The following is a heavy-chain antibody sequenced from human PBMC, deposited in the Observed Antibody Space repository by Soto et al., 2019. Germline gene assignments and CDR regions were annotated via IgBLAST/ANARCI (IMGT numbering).Heavy chain of an antibody. D-gene: IGHD3-22*01. CDR3: TTTDYYDSSGYYSGHV. Sequence: PGGSLRLSCAASGFTFSNGWMNWVRQVPGKGLEWVGRIKSKTDGGTTDYAAPVKGRFTISRDDSKNTLYLQMNSLKTEDTAMYYCTTTDYYDSSGYYSGHVWGQGTTVTVSS. J-gene: IGHJ6*02. V-gene: IGHV3-15*07. CDR1: GFTFSNGW. CDR2: IKSKTDGGTT.